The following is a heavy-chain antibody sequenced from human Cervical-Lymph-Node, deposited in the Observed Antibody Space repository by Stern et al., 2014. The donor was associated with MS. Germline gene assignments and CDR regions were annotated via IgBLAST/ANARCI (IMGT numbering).Heavy chain of an antibody. CDR1: GGTFNVYA. CDR2: IILIFGTA. D-gene: IGHD2-15*01. CDR3: ARDGRHRDNYGLDV. J-gene: IGHJ6*02. Sequence: VQLVESGAEVKKPGSSVKVSCQASGGTFNVYAINWLRQAPGKGLEWLGVIILIFGTANYAQKFQGRVTITADECTRTSSMQLSSLRSNDTAVYYCARDGRHRDNYGLDVWGQGTTVIVSS. V-gene: IGHV1-69*01.